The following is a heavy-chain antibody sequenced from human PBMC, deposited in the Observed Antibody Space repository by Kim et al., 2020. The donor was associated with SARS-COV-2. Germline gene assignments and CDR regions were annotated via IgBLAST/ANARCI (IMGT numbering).Heavy chain of an antibody. J-gene: IGHJ4*02. D-gene: IGHD3-22*01. CDR3: AKEGEGYDSSGYYLDY. V-gene: IGHV3-23*01. Sequence: GGSLRLSCAASGFTFSSYAMSWVRQAPGKGLEWVSAISGTGGSTYYADSVKGRFTISRDNSKNTLFLQMNSLRAEDTAVYYCAKEGEGYDSSGYYLDYWGQGTLVTVSS. CDR1: GFTFSSYA. CDR2: ISGTGGST.